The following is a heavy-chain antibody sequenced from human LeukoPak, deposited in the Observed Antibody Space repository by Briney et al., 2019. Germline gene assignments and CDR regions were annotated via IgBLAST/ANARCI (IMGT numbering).Heavy chain of an antibody. CDR3: AKNSSGGYSDY. CDR1: GYTFTSSG. Sequence: ASVKVSCKASGYTFTSSGISWVRQAPRQGLEWMGWISTYTGYSKYAQNLQGRVTMTADTSTSTAYMELSSLRSDDTAMYYCAKNSSGGYSDYWGQGTLVTVSS. CDR2: ISTYTGYS. J-gene: IGHJ4*02. V-gene: IGHV1-18*01. D-gene: IGHD6-19*01.